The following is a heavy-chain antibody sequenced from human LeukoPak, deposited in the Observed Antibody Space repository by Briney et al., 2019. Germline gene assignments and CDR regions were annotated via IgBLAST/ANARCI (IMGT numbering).Heavy chain of an antibody. CDR2: IHNSGST. V-gene: IGHV4-30-2*06. CDR1: GGSVSSRGYY. J-gene: IGHJ4*02. D-gene: IGHD6-6*01. Sequence: SQTLSLTCTVSGGSVSSRGYYWTWIRQSSERGLEWLGYIHNSGSTYYTPSLKSRVTISVDKSKNQFSLNLTSVTAADTAVYYCARASSSSGRRYVGFDYWGQGTLATVSS. CDR3: ARASSSSGRRYVGFDY.